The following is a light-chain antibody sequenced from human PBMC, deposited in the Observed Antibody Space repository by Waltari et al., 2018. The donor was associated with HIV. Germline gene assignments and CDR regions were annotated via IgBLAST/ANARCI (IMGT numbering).Light chain of an antibody. J-gene: IGKJ4*01. CDR2: DAS. CDR3: QQYDNPLLT. Sequence: DIQMTQSPSSLSASAGDRVTITCQASQDISNYLNWYQQKPGKAPKLLIYDASNLETGVPSRFSGSGSGTDFTFTISSLQPEDIATYYCQQYDNPLLTFGGGTKVEIK. V-gene: IGKV1-33*01. CDR1: QDISNY.